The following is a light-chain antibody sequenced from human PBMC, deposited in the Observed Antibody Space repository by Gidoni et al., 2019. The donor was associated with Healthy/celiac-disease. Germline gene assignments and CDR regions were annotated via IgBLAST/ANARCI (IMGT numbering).Light chain of an antibody. J-gene: IGKJ1*01. CDR2: AAS. CDR3: QKDNSAPRT. V-gene: IGKV1-27*01. Sequence: IQMTQSPSSLSASVGDRVTITCRASQGISNYLAWYQQKPGKVPKLLIYAASTLQSGVPSRFSGSGSGTDFTLTSSSLQPEDVATYYCQKDNSAPRTFGQGTKVEIK. CDR1: QGISNY.